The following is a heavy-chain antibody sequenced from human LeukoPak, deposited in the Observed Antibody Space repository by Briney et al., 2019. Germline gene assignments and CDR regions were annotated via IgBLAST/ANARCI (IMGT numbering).Heavy chain of an antibody. D-gene: IGHD2-2*01. CDR1: GFIFSSYS. J-gene: IGHJ4*02. CDR3: ASSTSRAGGPGGHSFDY. V-gene: IGHV3-21*01. Sequence: GGSLRLSCAASGFIFSSYSMNWVRQAPGKGLEWVSSISSSTSYMYYADSVKGRFTISRDNAKNSLYLQVNSLRADDTAVYYCASSTSRAGGPGGHSFDYWGQGTLVTVSP. CDR2: ISSSTSYM.